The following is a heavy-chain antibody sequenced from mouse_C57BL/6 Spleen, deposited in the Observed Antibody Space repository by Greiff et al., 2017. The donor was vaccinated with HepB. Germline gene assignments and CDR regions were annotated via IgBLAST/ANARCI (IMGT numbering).Heavy chain of an antibody. V-gene: IGHV1-18*01. Sequence: EVQLQQSGPELVKPGASVKIPCKASGYTFTDYNMDWVKQSHGKSLEWIGDINPNNGGTIYNQKFKGKATLTVDQSSSTAYMELRSLTSEDTAVYYCARRAYYDYDVYAMDYWGQGTSVTVSS. CDR2: INPNNGGT. J-gene: IGHJ4*01. CDR3: ARRAYYDYDVYAMDY. CDR1: GYTFTDYN. D-gene: IGHD2-4*01.